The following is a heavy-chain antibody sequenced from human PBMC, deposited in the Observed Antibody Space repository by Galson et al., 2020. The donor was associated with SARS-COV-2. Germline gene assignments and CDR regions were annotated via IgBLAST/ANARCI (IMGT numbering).Heavy chain of an antibody. Sequence: SETLSLTCTVSGGSISSYYWSWIRQPPGKGLEWIGYIYYSGSTNYNPSLKRRVTISVDTSKNHFSLKLSSVTAADTAVYYCARLGPSSQIYGGNSGEVHYFDYWGQGTLVTVSS. D-gene: IGHD4-17*01. J-gene: IGHJ4*02. CDR2: IYYSGST. CDR1: GGSISSYY. V-gene: IGHV4-59*08. CDR3: ARLGPSSQIYGGNSGEVHYFDY.